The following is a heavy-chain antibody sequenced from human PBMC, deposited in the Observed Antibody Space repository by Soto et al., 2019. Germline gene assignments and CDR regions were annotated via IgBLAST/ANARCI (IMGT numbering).Heavy chain of an antibody. J-gene: IGHJ6*03. CDR1: GFTFSSYA. V-gene: IGHV3-23*01. CDR3: AKDSGDYGTYYYYYMDV. CDR2: ISGSGGST. Sequence: GGSLRLSCVASGFTFSSYAMSWVRQAPGKGLEWVSGISGSGGSTYYADSVKGRFIISRDNSKNTLYLQMNSLRAEDTAVYYCAKDSGDYGTYYYYYMDVWGKGTTVTVSS. D-gene: IGHD4-17*01.